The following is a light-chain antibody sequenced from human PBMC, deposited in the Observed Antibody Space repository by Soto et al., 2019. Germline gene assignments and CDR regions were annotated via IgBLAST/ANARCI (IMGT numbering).Light chain of an antibody. J-gene: IGKJ5*01. Sequence: DIQMTQSPSSLSPSVGDRVTITCQASQDIGNYLSWYQQKPGKAPTLLIYDASNLETGVPSRFSGSGSGTDFTFTISSLQPEDIATYYCQQYDSLPTFGQGTRREIK. CDR3: QQYDSLPT. V-gene: IGKV1-33*01. CDR1: QDIGNY. CDR2: DAS.